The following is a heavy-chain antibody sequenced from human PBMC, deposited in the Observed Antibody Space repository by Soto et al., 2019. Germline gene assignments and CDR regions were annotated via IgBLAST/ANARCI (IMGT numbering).Heavy chain of an antibody. D-gene: IGHD3-10*01. Sequence: GASVKVSCKASGYTFTSYGISWVRQAPGQGLEWMGWISAYNGNTNYAQKLQGRVTMTTDTSTSTAYMELRSLRSDDTAVYYCAREWYYGSGSYTNNWFDPWGQGTLVTVSS. CDR1: GYTFTSYG. CDR3: AREWYYGSGSYTNNWFDP. J-gene: IGHJ5*02. V-gene: IGHV1-18*01. CDR2: ISAYNGNT.